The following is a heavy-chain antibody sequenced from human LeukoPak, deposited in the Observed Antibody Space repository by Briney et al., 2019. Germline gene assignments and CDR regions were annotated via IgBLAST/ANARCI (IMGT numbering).Heavy chain of an antibody. V-gene: IGHV3-74*01. CDR1: GFTFGSYW. CDR2: INSDGSST. Sequence: GGSLRLSCAASGFTFGSYWMHWVRQAPGKGLVWVSRINSDGSSTSYADSVKGRFTISRDNAKNTLYLQMNSLRAEDTAVYYCARGRGTIYMFDYWGQGTLVTVSS. J-gene: IGHJ4*02. CDR3: ARGRGTIYMFDY. D-gene: IGHD2/OR15-2a*01.